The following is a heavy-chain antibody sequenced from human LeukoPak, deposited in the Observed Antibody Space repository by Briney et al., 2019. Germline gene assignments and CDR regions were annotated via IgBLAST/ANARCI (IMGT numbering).Heavy chain of an antibody. Sequence: GGSLRLSCAASGFTFSNAWMTWVRQAPGKGPEWVGRIKSDGSSTSYADSVKGRFTISRDNAKNTLYLQMNSLRAEDTAVYYCARDRSDYFDYWGQGTLVTVSS. CDR3: ARDRSDYFDY. CDR1: GFTFSNAW. J-gene: IGHJ4*02. CDR2: IKSDGSST. V-gene: IGHV3-74*01. D-gene: IGHD3-3*01.